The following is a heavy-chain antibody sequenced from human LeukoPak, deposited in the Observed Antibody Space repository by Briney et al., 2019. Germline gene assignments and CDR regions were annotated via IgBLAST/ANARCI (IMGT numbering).Heavy chain of an antibody. CDR2: INPSVGNT. J-gene: IGHJ4*02. D-gene: IGHD2-15*01. CDR3: ARGLATPGGY. Sequence: ASVKVSCKASGYSFTSYYMHWVRQAPGQGLEWMGLINPSVGNTIYAQQFQGRVTMTGDTSTSTVYMELSRLRSDDTAVYYCARGLATPGGYWGQGTLVTVSS. CDR1: GYSFTSYY. V-gene: IGHV1-46*01.